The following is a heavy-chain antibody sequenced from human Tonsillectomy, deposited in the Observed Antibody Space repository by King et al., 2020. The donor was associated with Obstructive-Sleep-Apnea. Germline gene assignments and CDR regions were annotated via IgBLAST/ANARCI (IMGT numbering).Heavy chain of an antibody. CDR1: GYSISSGYY. D-gene: IGHD6-13*01. J-gene: IGHJ5*02. Sequence: QLQESGPGLVKPSETLSLTCTVSGYSISSGYYWGWIRQPPGKGLEWIGSIYHSGSTYYNPSLKSRVTISVDTSKNQFSLKLSSVTAADTAVYYCARDRQQLVLNWFDPWGQGTLVTVSS. CDR3: ARDRQQLVLNWFDP. V-gene: IGHV4-38-2*02. CDR2: IYHSGST.